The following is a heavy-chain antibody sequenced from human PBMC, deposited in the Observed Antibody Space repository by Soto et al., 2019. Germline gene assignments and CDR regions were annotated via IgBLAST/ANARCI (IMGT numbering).Heavy chain of an antibody. V-gene: IGHV5-51*01. Sequence: PGESLKISCKGSGYSFTSYWIGWVRQMPGKGLEWMGIIYPGDSDTRYSPSFQGQVTISADKSISTAYLQWSSLKASDTAMYYCAFFWVCDIFPGQPYFWGQGSPVPGS. CDR2: IYPGDSDT. CDR3: AFFWVCDIFPGQPYF. J-gene: IGHJ4*02. CDR1: GYSFTSYW. D-gene: IGHD3-3*01.